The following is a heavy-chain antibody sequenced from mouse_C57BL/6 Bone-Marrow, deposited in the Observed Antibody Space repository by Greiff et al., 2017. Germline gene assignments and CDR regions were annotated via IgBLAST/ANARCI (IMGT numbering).Heavy chain of an antibody. D-gene: IGHD4-1*01. CDR1: GYTFTSYW. Sequence: QVQLKQPGAELVKPGASVKLSCKASGYTFTSYWITWVQQRPGQGLEWIGDIYPGSGSTTDNEKFTGKDTLTVDPSPSTGYMQLSSLTSEDSAVYYCARTGTSDYVGEGTTLTVAS. CDR3: ARTGTSDY. J-gene: IGHJ2*01. V-gene: IGHV1-55*01. CDR2: IYPGSGST.